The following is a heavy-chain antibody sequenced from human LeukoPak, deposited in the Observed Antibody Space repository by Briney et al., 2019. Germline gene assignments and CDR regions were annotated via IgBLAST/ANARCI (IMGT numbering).Heavy chain of an antibody. V-gene: IGHV4-59*12. CDR1: GGSISSYY. J-gene: IGHJ1*01. Sequence: SETLSLTCSVSGGSISSYYWSWIRQPPGRGLEWIGYIYYSGSTNYNPSLKSRVTMSVDTSKNQFSLKLSSVTAADTAVYYCARMYSSAYRAEYFHHWGQGTLVTVSS. D-gene: IGHD6-6*01. CDR2: IYYSGST. CDR3: ARMYSSAYRAEYFHH.